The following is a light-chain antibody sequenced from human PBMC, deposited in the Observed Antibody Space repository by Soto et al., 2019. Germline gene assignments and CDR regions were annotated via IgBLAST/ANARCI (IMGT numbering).Light chain of an antibody. CDR1: QSVSSW. V-gene: IGKV3-20*01. J-gene: IGKJ1*01. CDR2: GAS. CDR3: QQYGSSPWT. Sequence: TQSPSTVSASVGDRVTIFCRASQSVSSWLAWYQQKPGQAPRLLIYGASSRATGIPDRFSGSGSGTDFTLTISRLEPEDFAVYYCQQYGSSPWTFGQGTKVEIK.